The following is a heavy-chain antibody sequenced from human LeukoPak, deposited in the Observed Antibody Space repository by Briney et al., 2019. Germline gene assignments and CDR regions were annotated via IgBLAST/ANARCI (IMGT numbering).Heavy chain of an antibody. V-gene: IGHV1-3*01. CDR3: ARDHCSGGSCYDDAFDI. CDR2: INAGNGNT. Sequence: ASVKVSCKASGYTFTSYAMHWVRQAPGQRLDWIAWINAGNGNTKYSQKFQGRVTITRDTSASTAYMELSSLRSEDTAVYYCARDHCSGGSCYDDAFDIWGQGTMVTVSS. D-gene: IGHD2-15*01. J-gene: IGHJ3*02. CDR1: GYTFTSYA.